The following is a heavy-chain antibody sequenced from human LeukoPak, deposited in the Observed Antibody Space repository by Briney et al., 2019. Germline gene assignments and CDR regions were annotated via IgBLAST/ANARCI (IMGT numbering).Heavy chain of an antibody. J-gene: IGHJ4*02. Sequence: SETLSLTCAVYGGSFSGYYWSWIRQPPGKGLEWIGEINHSGSTNYNPSLKSRVTISVDTSKNQFSLKLSSVTAADTAVYYCAREGYCSGGSCYSEDYWGQGTLVTVSP. D-gene: IGHD2-15*01. CDR1: GGSFSGYY. V-gene: IGHV4-34*01. CDR3: AREGYCSGGSCYSEDY. CDR2: INHSGST.